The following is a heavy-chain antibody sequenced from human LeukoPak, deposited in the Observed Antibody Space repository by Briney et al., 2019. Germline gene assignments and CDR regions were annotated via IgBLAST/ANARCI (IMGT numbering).Heavy chain of an antibody. D-gene: IGHD2-15*01. CDR1: GGSISSYY. CDR2: IYYSGST. J-gene: IGHJ3*02. V-gene: IGHV4-59*01. CDR3: ARNFKAANDAFDI. Sequence: SETLSLTCTVSGGSISSYYWSWIRQPPGKGLEWIGYIYYSGSTNYNPSLKSRVTISVDTSKNQFSLKLSSVTAADMAVYYCARNFKAANDAFDIWGQGTMVTVSS.